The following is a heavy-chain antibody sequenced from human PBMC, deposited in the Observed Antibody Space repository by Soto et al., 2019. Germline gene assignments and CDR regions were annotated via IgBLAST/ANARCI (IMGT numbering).Heavy chain of an antibody. V-gene: IGHV3-30-3*01. Sequence: QVQLVESGGGVVQPGRSLRLSCAASGFTFSSYAMHWVRQATGKGLEWVAVISYDGNDESYTDSVKGRFTISRDTSKNTLYLQMNSLRPEDTAVYYCAKDRTSHFWSAYFDSWGQGTLIAVSS. CDR1: GFTFSSYA. CDR2: ISYDGNDE. CDR3: AKDRTSHFWSAYFDS. D-gene: IGHD3-3*02. J-gene: IGHJ4*02.